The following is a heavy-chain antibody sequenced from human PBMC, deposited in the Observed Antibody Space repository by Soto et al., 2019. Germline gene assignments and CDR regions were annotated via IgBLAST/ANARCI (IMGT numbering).Heavy chain of an antibody. CDR1: GFTVSSNY. D-gene: IGHD2-2*01. J-gene: IGHJ3*02. CDR2: IYSGGST. Sequence: EVQLVESGGGLVQPGGSLRLSCAASGFTVSSNYMSWVRQAPGKGLEWVSVIYSGGSTYYADSVKGRFTISRDNSKNKLYLQMNSLRAEDTAVYYCARDEHTTNCSSTSCSIPTVTTINAFDIWGQGTMVTVSS. V-gene: IGHV3-66*01. CDR3: ARDEHTTNCSSTSCSIPTVTTINAFDI.